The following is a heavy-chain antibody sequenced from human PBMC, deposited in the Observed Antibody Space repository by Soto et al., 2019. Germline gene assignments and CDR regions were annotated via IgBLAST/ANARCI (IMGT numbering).Heavy chain of an antibody. V-gene: IGHV3-15*01. CDR2: IKSKTDGGTT. CDR1: GFTFSNAW. Sequence: EVQLVESGGGLVKPGGSLRLSCAASGFTFSNAWMSWVRQAPGKGLEWVGRIKSKTDGGTTDYAAPMKGRFTISRDDSKNTLYLQMNSLKTEDTAVYYCTTVVVPPPSYYMDVWGKGTTVTVSS. D-gene: IGHD2-2*01. J-gene: IGHJ6*03. CDR3: TTVVVPPPSYYMDV.